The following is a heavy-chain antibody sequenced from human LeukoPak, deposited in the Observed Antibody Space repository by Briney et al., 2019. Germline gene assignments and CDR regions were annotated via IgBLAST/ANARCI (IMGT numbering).Heavy chain of an antibody. J-gene: IGHJ3*02. CDR2: IHPADSDT. CDR1: GYSFTAYW. Sequence: GESLKISCKGSGYSFTAYWIGWVRRMPGKGLEWMGIIHPADSDTRYSPSFQGQVTISVDKSTSTAYLQWSSLKASDTAMYYCATGYGSGRGAFDIWGQGTMVTVSS. V-gene: IGHV5-51*01. D-gene: IGHD6-19*01. CDR3: ATGYGSGRGAFDI.